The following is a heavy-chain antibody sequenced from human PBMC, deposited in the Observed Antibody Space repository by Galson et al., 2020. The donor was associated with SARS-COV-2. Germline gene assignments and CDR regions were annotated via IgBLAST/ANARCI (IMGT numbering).Heavy chain of an antibody. CDR2: INPNSGGT. CDR3: ASARGYYGSGSYYTFDY. CDR1: GYTFTGYY. D-gene: IGHD3-10*01. V-gene: IGHV1-2*02. J-gene: IGHJ4*02. Sequence: VKVSCKASGYTFTGYYMHWVRQAPGQGLEWMGWINPNSGGTNYAQKFQGRVTMTRDTSISTAYMELSRLRSDDTAVYYCASARGYYGSGSYYTFDYWGQGTLVTVSS.